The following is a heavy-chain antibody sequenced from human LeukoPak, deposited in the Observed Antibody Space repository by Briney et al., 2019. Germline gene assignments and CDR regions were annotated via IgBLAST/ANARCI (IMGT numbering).Heavy chain of an antibody. CDR2: INHSGST. CDR1: GGSFSGYY. J-gene: IGHJ4*02. Sequence: SETLSLTCAVYGGSFSGYYWSWIRQPPGKGLEWIGEINHSGSTNYNPSLKSRVTISVDTSKNQFSLKLSSVTAADTAVYYCARGRGETDGHNYHFDYWGQGTLVTVSS. D-gene: IGHD5-24*01. CDR3: ARGRGETDGHNYHFDY. V-gene: IGHV4-34*01.